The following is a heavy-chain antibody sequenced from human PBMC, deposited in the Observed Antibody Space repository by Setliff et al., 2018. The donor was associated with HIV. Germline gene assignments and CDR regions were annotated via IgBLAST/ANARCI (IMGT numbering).Heavy chain of an antibody. J-gene: IGHJ4*02. D-gene: IGHD6-19*01. Sequence: GGSLRLSCAVSGFTFSTRAMSWVLQAPGKGLEWVSTITDSGAGTNYADSVKGRFTISRDNSKNTLYLQMNSRRAEDTALYYCANDSTGISGWLYWGPGTLVTVSS. V-gene: IGHV3-23*01. CDR3: ANDSTGISGWLY. CDR1: GFTFSTRA. CDR2: ITDSGAGT.